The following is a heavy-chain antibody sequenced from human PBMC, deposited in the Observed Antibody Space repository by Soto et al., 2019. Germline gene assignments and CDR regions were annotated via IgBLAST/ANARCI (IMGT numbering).Heavy chain of an antibody. D-gene: IGHD1-26*01. CDR3: APRVGATTNWFDP. Sequence: QVQLQQWGAGLLKPSETLSLTCAVYGGSFSGYYWSWIRQPPGKGLEWIGEINHSGSTNYNPSLKSRVTISVDKSKNQFSLKLSSVTAADTAVYYCAPRVGATTNWFDPWGQGTLVTVSS. CDR1: GGSFSGYY. CDR2: INHSGST. J-gene: IGHJ5*02. V-gene: IGHV4-34*01.